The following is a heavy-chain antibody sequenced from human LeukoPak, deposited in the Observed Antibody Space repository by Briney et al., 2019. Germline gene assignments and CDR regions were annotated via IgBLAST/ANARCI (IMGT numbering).Heavy chain of an antibody. Sequence: TGWSLRLSCAASGFIFYNYAMGWVRQPPGKGLDGVSGISGSGGSTYYAHSVKARFTISRDNSKNTLYLQMNSLRAEDTAVYYCAKDRTFGGNSRGLFEIWGQGGMVTVSS. CDR2: ISGSGGST. V-gene: IGHV3-23*01. J-gene: IGHJ3*02. D-gene: IGHD4-23*01. CDR3: AKDRTFGGNSRGLFEI. CDR1: GFIFYNYA.